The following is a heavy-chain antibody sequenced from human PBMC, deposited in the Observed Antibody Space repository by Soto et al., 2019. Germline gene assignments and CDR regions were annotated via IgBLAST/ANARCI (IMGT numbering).Heavy chain of an antibody. CDR2: IWYDGSNK. CDR1: GFTFRSYG. CDR3: ARATITIVIALDP. D-gene: IGHD3-10*01. V-gene: IGHV3-33*01. J-gene: IGHJ5*02. Sequence: QVQLVESGGGVVQPGRSLRLSCAASGFTFRSYGMHWVRQAPGKGLEWVAVIWYDGSNKYYADSVKGRFTISRDNSKNTLYLQMNSLRAEDTAVYYCARATITIVIALDPWGQGTLVTVSS.